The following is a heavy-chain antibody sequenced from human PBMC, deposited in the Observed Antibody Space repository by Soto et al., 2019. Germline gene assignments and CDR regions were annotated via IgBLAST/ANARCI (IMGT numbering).Heavy chain of an antibody. Sequence: QVQLQESGPGLVKPSQTLSLTCTVSGGSISSGDYYWSWIRQPPGKGLEWIGYIYYSGSTYYNPSLKSRVTIPXXPXTXXFALQLSSVTAADTAVYYCARGTDGYCSGGSCSDYWGQGTLVTVSS. CDR1: GGSISSGDYY. CDR2: IYYSGST. J-gene: IGHJ4*02. CDR3: ARGTDGYCSGGSCSDY. V-gene: IGHV4-30-4*01. D-gene: IGHD2-15*01.